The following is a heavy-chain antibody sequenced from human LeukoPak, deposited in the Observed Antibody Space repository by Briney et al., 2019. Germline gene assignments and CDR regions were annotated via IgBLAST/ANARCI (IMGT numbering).Heavy chain of an antibody. CDR2: IYYSGST. CDR1: GGSISSYY. CDR3: ARVYYDILTGYYQDY. V-gene: IGHV4-59*01. J-gene: IGHJ4*02. D-gene: IGHD3-9*01. Sequence: SETLSLTCTVSGGSISSYYWSWIRQPPGKGLEWIGYIYYSGSTNYNPSLKSRVTISVDTSKNQFSLKLSSVTAADMAVYYCARVYYDILTGYYQDYWGQGTLVTVSS.